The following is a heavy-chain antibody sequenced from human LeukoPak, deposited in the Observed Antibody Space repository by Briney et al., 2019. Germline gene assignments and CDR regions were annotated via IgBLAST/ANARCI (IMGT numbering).Heavy chain of an antibody. CDR2: ISSSGST. CDR3: ASGSNYFDY. D-gene: IGHD3-10*01. Sequence: PSETLSLTCTVSGGSISSYYWSWIRQPPGKGLEWIGYISSSGSTNYNRSLKSRVTISADTSKNQFSLNLSSVTPADTAVYYCASGSNYFDYWGQGTLVTVSS. CDR1: GGSISSYY. V-gene: IGHV4-59*01. J-gene: IGHJ4*02.